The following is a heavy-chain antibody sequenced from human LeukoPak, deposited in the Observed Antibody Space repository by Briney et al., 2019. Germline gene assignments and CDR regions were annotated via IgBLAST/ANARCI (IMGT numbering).Heavy chain of an antibody. CDR1: GYTFTGYY. CDR2: INPNSGGT. Sequence: ASVKVSCKASGYTFTGYYMHWVRQAPGQGLEWMGWINPNSGGTNYAQKFQGRVTMTRDTSISTAYMELSRLRSDDTAVYYCARAGSGDGYNDFDYWGQGTLVTISS. J-gene: IGHJ4*02. D-gene: IGHD5-24*01. CDR3: ARAGSGDGYNDFDY. V-gene: IGHV1-2*02.